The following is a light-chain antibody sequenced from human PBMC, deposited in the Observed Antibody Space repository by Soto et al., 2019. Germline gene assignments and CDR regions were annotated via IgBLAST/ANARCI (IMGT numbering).Light chain of an antibody. CDR2: EAS. CDR3: QQYNNFPLT. CDR1: QSISMF. V-gene: IGKV1-5*01. Sequence: DIQMTQSPSTLSASVGDRVTITCRASQSISMFLAWYQQKPGKAPKLLIHEASRLESGVPSRFSGSESGTEFTLTISGLHAEDFATYYCQQYNNFPLTFXGGTKVDIK. J-gene: IGKJ4*01.